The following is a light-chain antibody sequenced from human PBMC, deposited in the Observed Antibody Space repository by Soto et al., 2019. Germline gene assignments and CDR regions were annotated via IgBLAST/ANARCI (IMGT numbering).Light chain of an antibody. Sequence: DIQMIQSPSSRSASVGDRVTITCRASQSISSYLNWYQQKPGKAPKLLIYAASSLQSGVPSRFSGSGSGTDFTLTISSLQPEDFATYYCQQSYSTPRTFGQGTKVEIK. CDR1: QSISSY. J-gene: IGKJ1*01. CDR3: QQSYSTPRT. V-gene: IGKV1-39*01. CDR2: AAS.